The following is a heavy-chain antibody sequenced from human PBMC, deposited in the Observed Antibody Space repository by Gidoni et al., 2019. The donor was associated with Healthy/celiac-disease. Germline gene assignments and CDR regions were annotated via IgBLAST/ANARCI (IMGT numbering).Heavy chain of an antibody. D-gene: IGHD2-15*01. CDR3: ARHKKSYCSGGSCYSVAFDI. J-gene: IGHJ3*02. V-gene: IGHV4-39*01. Sequence: GWIRQPPGKGLEWIGSIYYSGRTYYNPSLKCRVTIPVDTSKHQFSLQLSSVTAADTAVYYCARHKKSYCSGGSCYSVAFDIWGQGTMVTVSS. CDR2: IYYSGRT.